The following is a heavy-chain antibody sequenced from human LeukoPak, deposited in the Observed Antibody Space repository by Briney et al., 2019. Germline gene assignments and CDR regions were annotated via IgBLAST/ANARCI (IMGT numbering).Heavy chain of an antibody. CDR1: GYIFTNYL. Sequence: GESLMISCQCSGYIFTNYLIGWVREIPGKGLGWVGVIYPGGSDTRYSPPFQGQLTISADKSISTPYLQGSSLKASDTAMYYCATRDDILPGSLGFDPWGQGTLVTVSS. CDR3: ATRDDILPGSLGFDP. V-gene: IGHV5-51*01. D-gene: IGHD3-9*01. J-gene: IGHJ5*02. CDR2: IYPGGSDT.